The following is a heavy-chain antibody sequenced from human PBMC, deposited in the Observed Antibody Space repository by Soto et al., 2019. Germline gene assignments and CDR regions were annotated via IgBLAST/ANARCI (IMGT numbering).Heavy chain of an antibody. V-gene: IGHV3-23*01. CDR1: GFTFSSYA. Sequence: GSLRLSCAASGFTFSSYAMSWVRQAPGKGLEWVSAISGSGGSTYYADSVKGRFTISRDNSKNTLYLQMNSLRAEDTAVYYCARAHLVVVAATPAYWGQGTLVTVSS. J-gene: IGHJ4*02. CDR2: ISGSGGST. CDR3: ARAHLVVVAATPAY. D-gene: IGHD2-15*01.